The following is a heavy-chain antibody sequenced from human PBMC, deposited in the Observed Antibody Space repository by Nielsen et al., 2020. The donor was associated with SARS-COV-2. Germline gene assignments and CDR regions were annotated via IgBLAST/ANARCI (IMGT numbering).Heavy chain of an antibody. J-gene: IGHJ4*02. CDR1: GFTFSSYC. D-gene: IGHD3-10*01. CDR3: AKFLWFGELSDIYFDY. Sequence: GGSLRLSCAASGFTFSSYCMSWVRQAPGKGLEWVANIKQDGSEKYYVDSVKGRFTISRDNSKNTLYLQMNSLRAEDTALYYCAKFLWFGELSDIYFDYWGQGTLVTVSS. CDR2: IKQDGSEK. V-gene: IGHV3-7*03.